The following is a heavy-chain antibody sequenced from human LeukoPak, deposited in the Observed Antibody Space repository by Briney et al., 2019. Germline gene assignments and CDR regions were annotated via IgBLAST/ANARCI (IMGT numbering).Heavy chain of an antibody. Sequence: SETLSLTRTVSGGSISSYYWSWIRQPPGKGLEWIGYIYTSGSTNYNPSLKSRVTISVDTSKNQFSLKLSSVTAADTAVYYCARNNIGYSLDYYYYYYMDVWGKGTTVTVSS. D-gene: IGHD4-11*01. CDR2: IYTSGST. CDR1: GGSISSYY. J-gene: IGHJ6*03. CDR3: ARNNIGYSLDYYYYYYMDV. V-gene: IGHV4-4*09.